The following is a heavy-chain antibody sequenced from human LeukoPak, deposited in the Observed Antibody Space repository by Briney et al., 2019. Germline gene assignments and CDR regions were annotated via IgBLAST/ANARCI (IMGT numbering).Heavy chain of an antibody. Sequence: SETLSLTCTVSGGSISSYYWNWIRQPPGEGLEWIGYFHYSGSTNYNPSLKSRVTISVDTSKNHFSLKLTSVTAADTAVYYCARAATYSYGIFDYWGQGTLVTVSS. CDR3: ARAATYSYGIFDY. J-gene: IGHJ4*02. CDR2: FHYSGST. CDR1: GGSISSYY. D-gene: IGHD5-18*01. V-gene: IGHV4-59*12.